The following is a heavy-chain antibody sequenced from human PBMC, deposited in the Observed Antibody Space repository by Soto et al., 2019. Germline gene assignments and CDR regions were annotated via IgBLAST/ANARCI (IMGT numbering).Heavy chain of an antibody. CDR2: INHSGST. Sequence: SETLSLTCAVYGGSFSGYYWTWIRQPPGRGLEWIGEINHSGSTYSNPSLKSRVAISVDTSKNQFSLKLRSVTAADTAVYYCARGITVGAAPDKNYFDSWGKGTLFTVCS. CDR3: ARGITVGAAPDKNYFDS. V-gene: IGHV4-34*01. J-gene: IGHJ4*02. D-gene: IGHD3-10*01. CDR1: GGSFSGYY.